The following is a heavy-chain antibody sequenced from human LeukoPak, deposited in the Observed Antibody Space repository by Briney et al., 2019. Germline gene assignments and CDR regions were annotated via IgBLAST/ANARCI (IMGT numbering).Heavy chain of an antibody. CDR3: ARETFHYDSSGYYSDLRDY. Sequence: GGSLRLSCAASGFTVSSNYMSWVRQAPGKGLEWVSVIYSGGSTYYADSVKGRFTISRDNSKNTLYLQMNSLRAEDTAVYYCARETFHYDSSGYYSDLRDYWGQGTLVTVSS. V-gene: IGHV3-53*01. CDR2: IYSGGST. D-gene: IGHD3-22*01. CDR1: GFTVSSNY. J-gene: IGHJ4*02.